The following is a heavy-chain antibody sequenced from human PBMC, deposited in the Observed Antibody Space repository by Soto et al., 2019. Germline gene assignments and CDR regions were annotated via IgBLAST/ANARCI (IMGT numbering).Heavy chain of an antibody. V-gene: IGHV3-21*01. Sequence: GGSLRLSCAASGFTFSSYSMNWVRQAPGKGLEWVSSISSSSSYIYYADSVKGRFTISRANAKNSLYQQINSLRAEDTAVYYGARIKGYSSGWYGKDYYYGMDVWGQGTTGTVSS. CDR3: ARIKGYSSGWYGKDYYYGMDV. J-gene: IGHJ6*02. CDR2: ISSSSSYI. D-gene: IGHD6-19*01. CDR1: GFTFSSYS.